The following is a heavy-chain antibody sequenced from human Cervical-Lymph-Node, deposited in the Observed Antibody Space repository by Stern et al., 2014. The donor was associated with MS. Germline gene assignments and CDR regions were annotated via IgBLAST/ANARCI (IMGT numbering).Heavy chain of an antibody. CDR3: ASAYRAS. CDR1: GFNFRTYW. V-gene: IGHV3-74*02. CDR2: INGDGTVS. D-gene: IGHD1-1*01. J-gene: IGHJ4*02. Sequence: EVQLVESGGGIVQPGGSLMISCVASGFNFRTYWMNWVRQGPGKGLEWVSRINGDGTVSTYADSVRGRFTISRNNANNTMSLQLDNLRVEDTAIYYCASAYRASWGQGTLVTVST.